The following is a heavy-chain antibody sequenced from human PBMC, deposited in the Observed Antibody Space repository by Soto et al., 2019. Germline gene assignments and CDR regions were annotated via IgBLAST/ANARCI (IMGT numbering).Heavy chain of an antibody. Sequence: ESLKISCQGSGYSFTSYWIGWVRQMPGKGLEWMGIIYPGDSDTGYSPSFQGQVTISADKSISTAYLQWSSLKASDTAMYYCAGGGVRGVITRTRDYYGMDVWGQGTTVTVSS. CDR3: AGGGVRGVITRTRDYYGMDV. V-gene: IGHV5-51*01. J-gene: IGHJ6*02. CDR1: GYSFTSYW. D-gene: IGHD3-10*01. CDR2: IYPGDSDT.